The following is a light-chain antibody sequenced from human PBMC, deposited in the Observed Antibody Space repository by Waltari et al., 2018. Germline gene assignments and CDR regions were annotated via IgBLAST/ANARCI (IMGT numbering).Light chain of an antibody. Sequence: EVVLTQSPGTLSLSPGERATLSCRASQSVSRSFLGWYQQKPGQAPRLLIFGASRRATGIPDRFSGSGSGTDFTLTISRLEPEDSAVYYCQQHGSSPPYTFG. CDR2: GAS. CDR1: QSVSRSF. J-gene: IGKJ2*01. CDR3: QQHGSSPPYT. V-gene: IGKV3-20*01.